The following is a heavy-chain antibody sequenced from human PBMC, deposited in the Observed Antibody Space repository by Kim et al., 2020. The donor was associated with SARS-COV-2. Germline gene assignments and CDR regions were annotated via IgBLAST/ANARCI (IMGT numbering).Heavy chain of an antibody. J-gene: IGHJ4*02. Sequence: GGSLRLSCAASGFTFSNYDMTWVRQAPGKGLEWGSDISGIGPNTYYADSVKGRFTISRDNSKNTLYLQLNSLRAEDTAVYYCAIVASKLRFLNFEYWGQGTLLTVSP. CDR2: ISGIGPNT. CDR3: AIVASKLRFLNFEY. D-gene: IGHD3-3*01. CDR1: GFTFSNYD. V-gene: IGHV3-23*01.